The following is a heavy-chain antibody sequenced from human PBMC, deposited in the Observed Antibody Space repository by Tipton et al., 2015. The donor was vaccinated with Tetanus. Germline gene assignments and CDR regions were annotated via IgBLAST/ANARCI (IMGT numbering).Heavy chain of an antibody. J-gene: IGHJ5*02. CDR1: GFTFDDYG. CDR3: AREGSSGWFDP. V-gene: IGHV3-20*04. D-gene: IGHD1-26*01. CDR2: IHWNGGST. Sequence: SLRLSCAASGFTFDDYGMSWVRQAPGKGLEWVSGIHWNGGSTGYAASVKGRFTISRDNAKNSLYLQMNSLRADDTALYYCAREGSSGWFDPWGRGTLVTVSS.